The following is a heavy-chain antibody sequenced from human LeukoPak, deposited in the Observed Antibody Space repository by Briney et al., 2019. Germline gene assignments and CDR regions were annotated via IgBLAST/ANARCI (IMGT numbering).Heavy chain of an antibody. J-gene: IGHJ4*02. CDR2: INHSGST. D-gene: IGHD4-17*01. CDR1: GGSFSGYY. CDR3: ARVRDDYGALDY. Sequence: SETLSLTCAVYGGSFSGYYWSWIRQPPGKGLEWIGEINHSGSTNYSPTLKSRVTISVDTSKNQFSLKLSSVTAADTAVYYCARVRDDYGALDYWGQGTLVTVSS. V-gene: IGHV4-34*01.